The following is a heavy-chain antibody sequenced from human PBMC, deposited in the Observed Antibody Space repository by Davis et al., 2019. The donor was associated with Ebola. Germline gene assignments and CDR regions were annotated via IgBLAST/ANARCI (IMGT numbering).Heavy chain of an antibody. Sequence: PSETLSLTCTVSGGSISSSSYYWGWIRQPPGKGLEWIGSIYYSGSTYYNPSLKSPVTISVDTSKNQFSLKLSSVTAADTAVYYCARDNSLEVGATTKDYWGQGTLVTVSS. CDR1: GGSISSSSYY. D-gene: IGHD1-26*01. CDR3: ARDNSLEVGATTKDY. J-gene: IGHJ4*02. V-gene: IGHV4-39*07. CDR2: IYYSGST.